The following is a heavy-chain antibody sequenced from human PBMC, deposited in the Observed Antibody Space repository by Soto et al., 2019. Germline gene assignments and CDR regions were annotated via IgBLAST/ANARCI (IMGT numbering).Heavy chain of an antibody. Sequence: ASVKVSCKASGYTFTYYHVHWVRQAPGQGLEWMGMINPNGGDTNYAQKFQGRVTMTRDTSTSTGYMEVSSLRSEDTALYYCARDPYSYGLLFYLDYWGQGTMVTASS. D-gene: IGHD5-18*01. CDR1: GYTFTYYH. J-gene: IGHJ4*02. CDR2: INPNGGDT. V-gene: IGHV1-46*01. CDR3: ARDPYSYGLLFYLDY.